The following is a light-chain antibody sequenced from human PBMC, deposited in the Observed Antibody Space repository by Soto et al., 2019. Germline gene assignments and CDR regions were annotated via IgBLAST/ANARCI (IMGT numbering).Light chain of an antibody. Sequence: DIQMTQSPSTLSASVGDTVTITCRASQTISGWLAWYQQRPGKAPNLLIFDASTLESGVPSRFSGSGSGTDFTLTISRLEPEDFAVYYCQQYGSSPRTFGQGTRLEIK. CDR1: QTISGW. V-gene: IGKV1-5*01. J-gene: IGKJ5*01. CDR2: DAS. CDR3: QQYGSSPRT.